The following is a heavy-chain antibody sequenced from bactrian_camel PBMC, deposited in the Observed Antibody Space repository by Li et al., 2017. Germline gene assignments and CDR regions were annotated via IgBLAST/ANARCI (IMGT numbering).Heavy chain of an antibody. D-gene: IGHD2*01. CDR1: RPRNCDLE. V-gene: IGHV3S55*01. Sequence: VQLVESGGGSVQAGDSETLSCVASRPRNCDLELAWYRQAPGAEREFVADTVGGNPPRYADSVKGRFTISKDDTGSTLYLQMNNLKPGDTAMYHCVADRWTCSRIVPVVTVGADLTGQGTQVTVS. J-gene: IGHJ4*01. CDR2: TVGGNPP.